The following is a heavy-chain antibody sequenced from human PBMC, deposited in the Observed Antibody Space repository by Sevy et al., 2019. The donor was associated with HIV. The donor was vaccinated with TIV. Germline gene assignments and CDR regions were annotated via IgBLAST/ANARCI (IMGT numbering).Heavy chain of an antibody. V-gene: IGHV1-69*13. D-gene: IGHD2-21*02. CDR3: GRGGTNWGRDCYFYYGMDV. Sequence: ASVKVSCKASGGTFSSYAITWVRQAPGQGLEWMGGIIPILGTADYAQKFRGRVTITADEFTSTVYMELSSLTSEDTGRYHWGRGGTNWGRDCYFYYGMDVWGQGTTVTVSS. J-gene: IGHJ6*02. CDR1: GGTFSSYA. CDR2: IIPILGTA.